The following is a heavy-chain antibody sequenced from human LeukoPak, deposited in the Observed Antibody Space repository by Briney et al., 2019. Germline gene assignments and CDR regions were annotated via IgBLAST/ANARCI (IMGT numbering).Heavy chain of an antibody. CDR3: ARHTYGGGSSWNRHYYMDV. V-gene: IGHV6-1*01. J-gene: IGHJ6*03. CDR1: GDSVSSNSAS. Sequence: SQTLSLTCAISGDSVSSNSASWNWIRQSPSRGLEWLVSTYYRAKWYNDYAGSVKSRITINPNTSKNQFSLQLNSVTPEYTAVYYCARHTYGGGSSWNRHYYMDVWGKGTTVTVSS. D-gene: IGHD6-13*01. CDR2: TYYRAKWYN.